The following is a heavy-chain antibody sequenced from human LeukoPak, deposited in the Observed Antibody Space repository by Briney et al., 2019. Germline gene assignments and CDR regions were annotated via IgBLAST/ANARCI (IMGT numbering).Heavy chain of an antibody. CDR2: FYYSGST. J-gene: IGHJ4*02. D-gene: IGHD3-10*01. CDR1: GDSLSRSYYY. V-gene: IGHV4-39*01. Sequence: SETLSLTCTVSGDSLSRSYYYWGWIRQSPGKGLEWIGTFYYSGSTYYNPSLKSRVTMSVDTSKNQHSLKLRSVTAADTAVYYCARRGSGSYFKPYYFDYWGQGTLVTVSS. CDR3: ARRGSGSYFKPYYFDY.